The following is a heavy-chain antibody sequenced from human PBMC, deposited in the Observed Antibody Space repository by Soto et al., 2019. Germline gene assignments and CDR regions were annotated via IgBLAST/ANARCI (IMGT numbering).Heavy chain of an antibody. CDR1: GYTFTNFY. CDR2: INLSGGST. J-gene: IGHJ6*02. Sequence: QVQLVQSGAEVKKPGASVKLSCETSGYTFTNFYMHWVRQAPGQGLEWMGTINLSGGSTFDAPKFQGRLNMTRDTSTSTVYMDLSSLTSEDTAVYYCARGAVGAAWFGGYGMDVWGQGTTVTVSS. D-gene: IGHD3-10*01. V-gene: IGHV1-46*01. CDR3: ARGAVGAAWFGGYGMDV.